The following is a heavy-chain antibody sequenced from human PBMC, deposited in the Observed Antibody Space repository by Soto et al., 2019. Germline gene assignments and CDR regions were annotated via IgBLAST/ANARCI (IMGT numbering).Heavy chain of an antibody. CDR3: ARGGVQNNYYYCMDV. Sequence: GESLKISCKGSGYSFTSYWIGWVRQMPGKGLEWMGIIYPGDSDTRYSPSFQGQVTISADKSISTAYLQWSSLKASDTAMYYCARGGVQNNYYYCMDVWGQGTTVTVSS. D-gene: IGHD1-1*01. J-gene: IGHJ6*02. CDR2: IYPGDSDT. V-gene: IGHV5-51*01. CDR1: GYSFTSYW.